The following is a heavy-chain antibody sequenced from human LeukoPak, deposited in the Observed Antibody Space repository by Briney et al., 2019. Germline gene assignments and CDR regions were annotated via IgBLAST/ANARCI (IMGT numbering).Heavy chain of an antibody. V-gene: IGHV1-69*05. D-gene: IGHD4-17*01. CDR3: ARDGIDGDGDYSDYFDY. J-gene: IGHJ4*02. Sequence: SVKVSCKASGGTFSSYAISWVRQAPGQGLEWMGRIIPIFGTANYAQKFQGRVTITTDESASTAYMELSSLRSEDTAVYYCARDGIDGDGDYSDYFDYWGQGTLVTVSS. CDR2: IIPIFGTA. CDR1: GGTFSSYA.